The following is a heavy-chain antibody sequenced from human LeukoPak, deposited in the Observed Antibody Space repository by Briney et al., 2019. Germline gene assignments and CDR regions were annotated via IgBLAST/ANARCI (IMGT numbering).Heavy chain of an antibody. D-gene: IGHD4-17*01. J-gene: IGHJ4*02. CDR2: INSDGSST. Sequence: PGGSLRLSFSGSWFNLSSYWMDLVRPAPGKGLVWVSRINSDGSSTSYADSVKGRFTISRDSAKNTLYLQMNSLRAEDTAVYYCAYGDYNYWGQGTLVTVSS. V-gene: IGHV3-74*01. CDR1: WFNLSSYW. CDR3: AYGDYNY.